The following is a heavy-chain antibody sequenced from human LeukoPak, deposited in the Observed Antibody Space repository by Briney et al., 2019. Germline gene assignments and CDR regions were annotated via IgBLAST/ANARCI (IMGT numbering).Heavy chain of an antibody. J-gene: IGHJ4*02. V-gene: IGHV1-3*01. CDR1: GYTFSSYA. CDR3: ARDLKQFGGWFDY. Sequence: ASVKVSCKASGYTFSSYAMHWVRQAPGQRLAWMGWINAGNGNTKYSQKFQGRVAITRDTSASTAYMELSSLRFEDTAVYYCARDLKQFGGWFDYWGQGTLVTVSA. D-gene: IGHD6-19*01. CDR2: INAGNGNT.